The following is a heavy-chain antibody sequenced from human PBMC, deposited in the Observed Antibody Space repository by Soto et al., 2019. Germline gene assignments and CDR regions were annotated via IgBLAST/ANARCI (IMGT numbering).Heavy chain of an antibody. CDR1: GGSISSSSYY. V-gene: IGHV4-39*01. CDR2: IYYSGST. Sequence: PSETLSLTCTVSGGSISSSSYYWGWIRQPPGKGLEWIGSIYYSGSTYYNPSLKSRVTISVDTSKNQFSLKLSSVTAADTAVYYCARTWDSRGQGPFDYWGQGTLVTVSS. CDR3: ARTWDSRGQGPFDY. D-gene: IGHD1-26*01. J-gene: IGHJ4*02.